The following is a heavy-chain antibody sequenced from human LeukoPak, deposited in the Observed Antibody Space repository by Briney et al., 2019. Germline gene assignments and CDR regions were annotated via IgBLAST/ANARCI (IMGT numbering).Heavy chain of an antibody. J-gene: IGHJ4*02. V-gene: IGHV1-24*01. CDR1: GYTLTELS. CDR2: FDPEDGEP. D-gene: IGHD4-17*01. Sequence: ASVKVSCKVSGYTLTELSMHWVRQAPGKGLEWMGGFDPEDGEPIYAQKFQGRVTMTEDTSTDTAYMELSSLRSEDTAVYYCATWGDGDYYFDYWGQGTLVTVSS. CDR3: ATWGDGDYYFDY.